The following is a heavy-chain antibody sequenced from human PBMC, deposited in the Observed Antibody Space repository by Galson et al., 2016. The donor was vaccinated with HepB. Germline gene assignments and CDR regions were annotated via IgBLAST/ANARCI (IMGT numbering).Heavy chain of an antibody. D-gene: IGHD2-15*01. CDR2: TSYDGSNK. CDR1: GFTFSAYV. CDR3: AKDITDLVVVIAAQH. Sequence: SLRLSCAASGFTFSAYVMHWVRQAPGKGLEWVAVTSYDGSNKYYADSVKGRFTISRDNSKNTLYLQMNSLRAEVSAVYYCAKDITDLVVVIAAQHWGQGTLVTVSS. V-gene: IGHV3-30*18. J-gene: IGHJ1*01.